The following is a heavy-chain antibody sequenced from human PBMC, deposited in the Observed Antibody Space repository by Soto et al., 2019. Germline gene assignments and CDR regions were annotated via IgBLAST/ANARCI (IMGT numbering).Heavy chain of an antibody. D-gene: IGHD3-3*01. CDR3: ARWSYLDY. V-gene: IGHV3-23*01. J-gene: IGHJ4*02. Sequence: GGSLRLSCAASGFSFGSYALSWVRQAPGKGLEWVSTISGSDGKTFYADPVKGRFSISRDTSQSTLYLQMNSLRADDTAMYYCARWSYLDYWGQGTRVTVYS. CDR2: ISGSDGKT. CDR1: GFSFGSYA.